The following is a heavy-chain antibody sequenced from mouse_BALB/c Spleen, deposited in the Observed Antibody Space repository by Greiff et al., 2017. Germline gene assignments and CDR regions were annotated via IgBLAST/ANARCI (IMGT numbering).Heavy chain of an antibody. CDR3: ARIWDSMDY. Sequence: EVKLVESGGGLVQPGGSRKLSCAASGFTFSSFGMHWVRQAPEKGLEWVAYISSGSSTIYYADTVKGRFTISRDNPKNTLFLQMTSLRSEDTAMYYCARIWDSMDYWGQGTSVTVSS. J-gene: IGHJ4*01. CDR1: GFTFSSFG. D-gene: IGHD4-1*01. V-gene: IGHV5-17*02. CDR2: ISSGSSTI.